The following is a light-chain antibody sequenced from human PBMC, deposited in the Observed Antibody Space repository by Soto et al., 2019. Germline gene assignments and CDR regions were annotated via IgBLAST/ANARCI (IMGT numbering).Light chain of an antibody. CDR3: VSYTRSDSWV. CDR2: AVS. V-gene: IGLV2-14*03. Sequence: QSALTQPASLSGSPGQSITISCTGTNRDIGAYSRVCWYQQHPGKVPRLIIFAVSNRPSGVTNRFSGSNSGNTASLTISGLLAEDEADYYCVSYTRSDSWVFGGGTKLTVL. J-gene: IGLJ3*02. CDR1: NRDIGAYSR.